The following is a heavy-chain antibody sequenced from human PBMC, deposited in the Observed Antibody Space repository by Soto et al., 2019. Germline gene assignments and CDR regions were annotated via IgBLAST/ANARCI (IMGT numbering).Heavy chain of an antibody. Sequence: QLQLQESGPGLVKPSETLSLTCTVSGGSVSSSTYYWAWIRQPPGKGLDWIGSVYYNGNTYYGPSLKRRVTLSIDTSKNQFSLSLSSVTAADTAFYFCARHPNSGWLGYWGQGILVTVSS. CDR1: GGSVSSSTYY. J-gene: IGHJ4*02. CDR3: ARHPNSGWLGY. D-gene: IGHD5-12*01. V-gene: IGHV4-39*01. CDR2: VYYNGNT.